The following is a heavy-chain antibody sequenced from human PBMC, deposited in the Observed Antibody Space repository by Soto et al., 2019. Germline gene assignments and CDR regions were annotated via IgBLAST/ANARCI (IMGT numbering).Heavy chain of an antibody. Sequence: DVELLESGGGLVQPGGSLRLSCAASGFTFSSYTMSWVRQPPGKGLEWVSVIGADGVTTYFADSVKGRFTISRDNFKNTMSLQMNSLRGEDTAVYDCAKKQKLTAGDVFFDYWGQGTPVTVSS. CDR3: AKKQKLTAGDVFFDY. CDR1: GFTFSSYT. J-gene: IGHJ4*02. CDR2: IGADGVTT. V-gene: IGHV3-23*01. D-gene: IGHD4-4*01.